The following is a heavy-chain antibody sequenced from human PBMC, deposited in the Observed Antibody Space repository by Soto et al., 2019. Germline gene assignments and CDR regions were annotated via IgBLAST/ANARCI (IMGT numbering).Heavy chain of an antibody. CDR1: GFPFNTYN. J-gene: IGHJ4*02. Sequence: GVSLSLSCSSSGFPFNTYNMNWILQAPGKGLEWVSYILSSSGTIYYADSVKGRFTISRDNAKNSVYLQMNSLRDEDTAVYYCGRDSLFDHWGQGTLLTVS. CDR3: GRDSLFDH. CDR2: ILSSSGTI. V-gene: IGHV3-48*02.